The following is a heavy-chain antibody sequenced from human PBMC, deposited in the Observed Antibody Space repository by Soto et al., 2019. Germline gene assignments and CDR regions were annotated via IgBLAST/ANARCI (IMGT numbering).Heavy chain of an antibody. CDR1: GFTFTSSA. J-gene: IGHJ4*02. V-gene: IGHV1-58*01. D-gene: IGHD1-1*01. CDR3: AANPVQLGPIDY. Sequence: ASVKVSCKASGFTFTSSAVQWVRQARGQRLEWIGWIVVGSGNTNYAQKFQERVTITRDMSTSTAYMELSSLRSEDTAVYYCAANPVQLGPIDYWGQGTLVTVSS. CDR2: IVVGSGNT.